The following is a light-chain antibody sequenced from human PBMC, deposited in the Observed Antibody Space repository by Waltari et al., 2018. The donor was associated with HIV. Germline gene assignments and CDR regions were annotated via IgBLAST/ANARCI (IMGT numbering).Light chain of an antibody. Sequence: SRDLTQPPSVSVSPGQPARITGSGDALSKQYSSWYQQKAGPAPVLVIFKDTERPSGIPERFSASSSGTTVTLTITSVEAEDEAEYFCQSSDTTASHELFGGGTKLTVL. CDR2: KDT. CDR1: ALSKQY. CDR3: QSSDTTASHEL. J-gene: IGLJ2*01. V-gene: IGLV3-25*03.